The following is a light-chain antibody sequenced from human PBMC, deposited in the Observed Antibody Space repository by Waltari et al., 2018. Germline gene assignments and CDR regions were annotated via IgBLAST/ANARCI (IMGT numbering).Light chain of an antibody. J-gene: IGLJ2*01. CDR3: GTWDSSLTAGHVV. V-gene: IGLV1-51*01. CDR1: SSNIGNNY. Sequence: QSVLTQPPSVSAAPGQKVTSSCAGSSSNIGNNYVSRYQQLPGTAPKVLIYYNGHRPYGLPDRFSGSKSGTSATLGITGLQTGDEADYYCGTWDSSLTAGHVVFGGGTKLTVL. CDR2: YNG.